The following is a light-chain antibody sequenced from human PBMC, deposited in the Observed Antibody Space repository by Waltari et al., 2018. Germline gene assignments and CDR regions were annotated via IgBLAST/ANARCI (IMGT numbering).Light chain of an antibody. CDR1: QSVSRK. Sequence: EIVMTQSPATLSVSPGARATLSCRASQSVSRKLAWYQQKRGQAPRLLIYGASTRATGIPARFSGSGSGTEFTLTITSLPSEDFAVYYCQQYNNWYTFGQGTKLEIK. CDR3: QQYNNWYT. V-gene: IGKV3-15*01. CDR2: GAS. J-gene: IGKJ2*01.